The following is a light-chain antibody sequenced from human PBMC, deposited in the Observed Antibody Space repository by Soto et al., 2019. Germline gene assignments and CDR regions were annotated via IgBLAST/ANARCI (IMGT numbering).Light chain of an antibody. CDR1: SSDVGAYNF. CDR3: SAYTVSRTYV. J-gene: IGLJ1*01. CDR2: NVY. Sequence: QAALTQPASVSGPPGQSITISCTGTSSDVGAYNFVSWHQQHPGKAPKLMIYNVYDRPSGISYRFSGSKSGNTASLTISGLQGEDEADYYCSAYTVSRTYVFGTGTKVTAL. V-gene: IGLV2-14*03.